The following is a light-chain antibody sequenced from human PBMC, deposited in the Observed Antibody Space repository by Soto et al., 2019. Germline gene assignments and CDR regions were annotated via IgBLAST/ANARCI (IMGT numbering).Light chain of an antibody. Sequence: DIQMTKSPSSLSASVGYRVTITCRASQVISNYLNWYQPKGGKAPKLLIYAASSLESGVPSRLSGRGTGPDFPLPLRRPQPEDFATYHRPPTYRIPPPFGRGTTVDIK. CDR1: QVISNY. J-gene: IGKJ1*01. V-gene: IGKV1-39*01. CDR2: AAS. CDR3: PPTYRIPPP.